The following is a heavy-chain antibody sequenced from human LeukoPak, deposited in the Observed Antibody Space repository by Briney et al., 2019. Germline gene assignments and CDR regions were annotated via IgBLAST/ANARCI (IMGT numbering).Heavy chain of an antibody. Sequence: LSLTCIVSGGSISSIGYYWGWIRQPPGKGLEWVSYISSSGSTIYYADSVKGRFTISRDNAKNSLYLQMNSLRAEDTAVYYCASGRITIFGVGPFDPWGQGTLVTVSS. V-gene: IGHV3-11*04. CDR1: GGSISSIGYY. CDR2: ISSSGSTI. J-gene: IGHJ5*02. CDR3: ASGRITIFGVGPFDP. D-gene: IGHD3-3*01.